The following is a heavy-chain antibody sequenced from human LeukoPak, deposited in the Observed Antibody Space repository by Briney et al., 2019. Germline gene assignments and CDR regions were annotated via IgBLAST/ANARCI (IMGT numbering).Heavy chain of an antibody. V-gene: IGHV3-7*01. CDR3: ARAMGTSYGFWSGSYTVSYFYYMDV. CDR1: EFTFSSYS. J-gene: IGHJ6*03. D-gene: IGHD3-3*01. Sequence: GGSLRLSCATSEFTFSSYSMTWVRQAPGKGLEWVAKIKQDGSEKNYVDSVKGRFTISRDNTKNSLFLQMNSLRAEDTAVYYCARAMGTSYGFWSGSYTVSYFYYMDVWGKGTTVTVSS. CDR2: IKQDGSEK.